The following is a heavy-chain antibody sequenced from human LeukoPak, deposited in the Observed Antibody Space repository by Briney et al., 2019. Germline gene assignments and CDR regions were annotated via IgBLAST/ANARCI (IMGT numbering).Heavy chain of an antibody. CDR3: ARYYCSSSCFYFDY. J-gene: IGHJ4*02. V-gene: IGHV4-59*01. D-gene: IGHD2-2*01. CDR2: IHYSGST. Sequence: SETLSLTCTVSGGSISSYYWSWIRQPPGKGLEWIGYIHYSGSTNYNPSLKSRVTISVDTSKNQFSLKLSSVTAADTAVYYCARYYCSSSCFYFDYWGQGTLVTVSS. CDR1: GGSISSYY.